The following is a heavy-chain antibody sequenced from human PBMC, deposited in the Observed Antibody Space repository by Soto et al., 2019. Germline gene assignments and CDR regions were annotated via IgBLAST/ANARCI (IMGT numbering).Heavy chain of an antibody. Sequence: QVQLQESGPGLLKPSETLTLSCTVSGDSISRYYWSWIRLSPGKGLEWIGYIYYSGETNYNPSVKSRVTISVDRTKNQFSLKLSSVSAADTAVYYCARDQGGEFLKGSGMDVWGQGTTVTVS. D-gene: IGHD3-10*01. CDR3: ARDQGGEFLKGSGMDV. CDR1: GDSISRYY. CDR2: IYYSGET. V-gene: IGHV4-59*01. J-gene: IGHJ6*02.